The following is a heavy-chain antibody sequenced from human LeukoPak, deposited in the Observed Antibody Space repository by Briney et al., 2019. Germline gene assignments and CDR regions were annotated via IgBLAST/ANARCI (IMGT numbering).Heavy chain of an antibody. Sequence: ASVKVSCKASGYTFNSYGINWVRQAPGQGLEWMGWISAYNGNTNYAQKFQGRVTMTTDTSTSTAYMELRSLRSDDTAVYYCARDLTSDSSGSNWFDPWGQGTLVTVSS. CDR2: ISAYNGNT. CDR1: GYTFNSYG. CDR3: ARDLTSDSSGSNWFDP. J-gene: IGHJ5*02. V-gene: IGHV1-18*01. D-gene: IGHD3-22*01.